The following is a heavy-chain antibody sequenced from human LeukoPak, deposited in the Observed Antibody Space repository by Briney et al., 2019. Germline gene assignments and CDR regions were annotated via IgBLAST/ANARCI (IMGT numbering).Heavy chain of an antibody. CDR2: IYRSGST. CDR3: ASLNYYGSGSYYYYYYIDV. D-gene: IGHD3-10*01. J-gene: IGHJ6*03. V-gene: IGHV4-38-2*01. Sequence: SETLSLTCALSGYSIRSGYYWGWIRQPPGKGLEWIGSIYRSGSTYYNPSLKSRVTISVDTSKNQFSLKLSSVTAADTAVYYCASLNYYGSGSYYYYYYIDVWGKGTTVTVSS. CDR1: GYSIRSGYY.